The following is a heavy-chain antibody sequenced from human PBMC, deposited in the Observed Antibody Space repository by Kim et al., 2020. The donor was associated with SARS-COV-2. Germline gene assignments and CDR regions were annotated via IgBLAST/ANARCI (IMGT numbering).Heavy chain of an antibody. CDR3: ARDFYEFWSGFIDY. CDR1: GFTFSSYG. J-gene: IGHJ4*02. V-gene: IGHV3-33*01. CDR2: IWYDGDNK. D-gene: IGHD3-3*01. Sequence: GGSLRLSCAASGFTFSSYGMHWVRQAPGKGLEWVAVIWYDGDNKDYAGSVKGRFTISRDNSKNTLYLQMNSLRAEDTAVYYWARDFYEFWSGFIDYWGQGTLVTVSS.